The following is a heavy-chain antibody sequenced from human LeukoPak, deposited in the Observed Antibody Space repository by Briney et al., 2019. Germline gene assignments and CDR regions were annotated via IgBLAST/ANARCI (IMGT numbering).Heavy chain of an antibody. Sequence: PGRSLRLSCTASGFTFGDYAMSWFRQAPGKGLEWVGFIRSKAYGGTTEYAASVKGRFTISRDDSESIAYLQMNSLKTEDTAVYYCTSGSGSYYREVFPDYWGQGTLVTVSS. V-gene: IGHV3-49*03. CDR3: TSGSGSYYREVFPDY. J-gene: IGHJ4*02. CDR1: GFTFGDYA. D-gene: IGHD3-10*01. CDR2: IRSKAYGGTT.